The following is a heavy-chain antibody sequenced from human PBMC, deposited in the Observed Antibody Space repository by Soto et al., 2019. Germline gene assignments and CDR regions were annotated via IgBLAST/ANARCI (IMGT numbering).Heavy chain of an antibody. J-gene: IGHJ4*02. Sequence: GGSLRLSCAASWFTVSSNYMSWVRQAPGKGLEWVSVIYSGGSTYYADSVKGRITISRDNSKNTLYLQMNSLRAEDTAVYYCARLTYSGSYYFWGQGTLVTVSS. V-gene: IGHV3-53*01. CDR1: WFTVSSNY. CDR2: IYSGGST. CDR3: ARLTYSGSYYF. D-gene: IGHD1-26*01.